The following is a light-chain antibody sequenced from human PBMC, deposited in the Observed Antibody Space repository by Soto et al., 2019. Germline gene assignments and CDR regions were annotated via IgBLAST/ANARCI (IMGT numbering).Light chain of an antibody. J-gene: IGKJ1*01. CDR3: QKYNSAPRT. CDR1: QTISTY. V-gene: IGKV1-27*01. CDR2: AAS. Sequence: SQYQSHKFANVGDRVTITCRASQTISTYLNWYQQKPGKVPKLLIYAASTLQSGVPSRFSGSGSGTDFTLTISSLQPEDVATYYCQKYNSAPRTFGQGAEVDI.